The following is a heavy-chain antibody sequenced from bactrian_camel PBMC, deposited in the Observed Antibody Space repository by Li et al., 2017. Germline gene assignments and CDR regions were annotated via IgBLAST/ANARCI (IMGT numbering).Heavy chain of an antibody. Sequence: HVQLVESGGDLVQPGGSLRLSCTASGFTFSRYWVYWVRQAPGKGPEWVAFMDRGASITYADSVKGQFTISRDNAKNSVYLQMNSLKPEDTAVYYCVKDDWGWSFGSWGQGTQVTVS. V-gene: IGHV3S26*01. CDR3: VKDDWGWSFGS. D-gene: IGHD5*01. CDR2: MDRGASIT. J-gene: IGHJ6*01. CDR1: GFTFSRYW.